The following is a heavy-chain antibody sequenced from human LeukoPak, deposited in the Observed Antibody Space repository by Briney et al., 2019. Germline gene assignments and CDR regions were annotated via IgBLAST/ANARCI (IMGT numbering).Heavy chain of an antibody. Sequence: PSETLSLTCTVSGGSISSSSYYWGWIRQPPGKGLEWIGSIYYSGSTYYNPSLKSRVTISVDTSKNQFSLKLSSVTAADTAVYYCAGQIQLWLLWRWFDPWGQGTLVTVSS. D-gene: IGHD5-18*01. CDR3: AGQIQLWLLWRWFDP. CDR2: IYYSGST. J-gene: IGHJ5*02. CDR1: GGSISSSSYY. V-gene: IGHV4-39*07.